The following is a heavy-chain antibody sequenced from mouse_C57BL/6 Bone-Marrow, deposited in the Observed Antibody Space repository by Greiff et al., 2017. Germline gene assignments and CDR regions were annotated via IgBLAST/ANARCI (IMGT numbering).Heavy chain of an antibody. Sequence: VQLQQSGPELVKPGASVKISCKASGYTFTDYYMNWVKQSHGKSLEWIGDINPNHGGTSYNQKFKGKATLTVDKSSSTAYMELRSLTSEDSAVXCCARGGRDFDYWGEGTTLTVSS. CDR3: ARGGRDFDY. J-gene: IGHJ2*01. CDR1: GYTFTDYY. CDR2: INPNHGGT. V-gene: IGHV1-26*01.